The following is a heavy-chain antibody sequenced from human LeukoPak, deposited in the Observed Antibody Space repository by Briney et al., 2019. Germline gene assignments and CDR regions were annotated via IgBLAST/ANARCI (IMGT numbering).Heavy chain of an antibody. J-gene: IGHJ4*02. CDR2: ISSSSGYI. CDR1: GFSFSNYW. Sequence: GGSLRLSCAASGFSFSNYWMKWVRQDPGKGLEWVSSISSSSGYIYYADSVKGRFTISRDNAKDSLYLQMNSLRAEDTAVYYCARGQSSEDYWGQGTLVTVSS. V-gene: IGHV3-21*01. CDR3: ARGQSSEDY.